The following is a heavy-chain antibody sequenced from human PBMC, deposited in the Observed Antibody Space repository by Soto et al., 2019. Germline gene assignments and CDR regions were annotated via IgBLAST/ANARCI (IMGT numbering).Heavy chain of an antibody. CDR3: ARHVGGWYWDY. Sequence: TSETLSLTCTVSGGSISSSSYYWGWIRQPPGKGLEWIGSIYYSGSTYYNPSLKSRVTISVDTSKNQFSLKLSSVTAADTAVYYCARHVGGWYWDYWGQGTLVTVSS. D-gene: IGHD6-19*01. CDR2: IYYSGST. CDR1: GGSISSSSYY. V-gene: IGHV4-39*01. J-gene: IGHJ4*02.